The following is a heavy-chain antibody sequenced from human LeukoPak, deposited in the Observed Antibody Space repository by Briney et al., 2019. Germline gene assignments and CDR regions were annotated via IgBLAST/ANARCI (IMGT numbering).Heavy chain of an antibody. CDR2: INPNSGGT. J-gene: IGHJ4*02. Sequence: ASVKVSCKASGYTFTGYYMHWVRQAPGQGLEWMGWINPNSGGTNYAQKFQGRVTMTRDTSISTAYMELSRLRSDDTAVYYCARVSYSSGSYGVDYWGQGTLVTVSS. D-gene: IGHD6-19*01. V-gene: IGHV1-2*02. CDR3: ARVSYSSGSYGVDY. CDR1: GYTFTGYY.